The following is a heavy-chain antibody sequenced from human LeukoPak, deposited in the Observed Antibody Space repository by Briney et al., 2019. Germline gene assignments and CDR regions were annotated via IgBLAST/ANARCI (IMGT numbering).Heavy chain of an antibody. CDR3: ANGGTRPRYYMDV. V-gene: IGHV3-23*01. CDR2: ISGSGGST. J-gene: IGHJ6*03. Sequence: GGSLRLSCAASGFTFSSYAMSWVRQAPGKGLEWVSAISGSGGSTYYADSVKGRFTISRDNSKNTLYLQMNSLRAEDTAVYYCANGGTRPRYYMDVWGKGTTVTVSS. CDR1: GFTFSSYA. D-gene: IGHD3-16*01.